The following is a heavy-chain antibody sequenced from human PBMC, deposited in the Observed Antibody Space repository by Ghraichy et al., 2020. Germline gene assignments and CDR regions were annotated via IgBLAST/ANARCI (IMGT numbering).Heavy chain of an antibody. V-gene: IGHV4-34*01. D-gene: IGHD5-18*01. CDR1: GGSFSGYY. J-gene: IGHJ4*02. CDR2: INHSGST. Sequence: SETLSLTCAVYGGSFSGYYWSWIRQPPGKGLEWIGEINHSGSTNYNPSLKSRVTISVDTSKNQFSLKLSSVTAADTAVYYCAGGSLYSYGPHDYWGQGTLVTVSS. CDR3: AGGSLYSYGPHDY.